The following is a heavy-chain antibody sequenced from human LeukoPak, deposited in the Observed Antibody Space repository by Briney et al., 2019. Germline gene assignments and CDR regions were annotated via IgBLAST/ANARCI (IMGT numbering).Heavy chain of an antibody. J-gene: IGHJ2*01. CDR2: ISGSGGST. CDR1: GVTFSSYA. Sequence: PGGSLRLSYAASGVTFSSYAMSWVRQAPGKGLEWVSPISGSGGSTYYADSVKGRFTISRDNYKNTLYLQMNSLRAEDTAVYYCARNDYGGNSGAYFDLWGRGTLVTVSS. V-gene: IGHV3-23*01. CDR3: ARNDYGGNSGAYFDL. D-gene: IGHD4-23*01.